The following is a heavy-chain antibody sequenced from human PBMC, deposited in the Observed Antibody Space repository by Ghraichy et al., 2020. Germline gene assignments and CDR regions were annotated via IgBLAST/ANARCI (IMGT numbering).Heavy chain of an antibody. V-gene: IGHV1-18*04. J-gene: IGHJ3*02. CDR2: ISAYNGNT. D-gene: IGHD3-22*01. Sequence: ASVKVSCKASGYTFTSYGISWVRQAPGQGLEWMGWISAYNGNTNYAQKLQGRVTMTTDTSTSTAYMELRSLRSDDTAVYYCARDEAENYYDSSGPEAFDIWGQGTMVTVSS. CDR3: ARDEAENYYDSSGPEAFDI. CDR1: GYTFTSYG.